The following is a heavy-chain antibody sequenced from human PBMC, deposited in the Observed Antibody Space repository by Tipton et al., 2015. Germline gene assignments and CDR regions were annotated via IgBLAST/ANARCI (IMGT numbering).Heavy chain of an antibody. J-gene: IGHJ5*02. V-gene: IGHV3-21*04. CDR1: GFTFSTYS. D-gene: IGHD3-3*01. CDR2: ISSSSSYI. Sequence: SLRLSCAASGFTFSTYSMNWVRQAPGKGLEWVSSISSSSSYIYYADSVKGRFTISRDNAKNSLYLQMNSLRAEDTAVYYCSRHHWAAYDWFDPWGQGTLVTVSS. CDR3: SRHHWAAYDWFDP.